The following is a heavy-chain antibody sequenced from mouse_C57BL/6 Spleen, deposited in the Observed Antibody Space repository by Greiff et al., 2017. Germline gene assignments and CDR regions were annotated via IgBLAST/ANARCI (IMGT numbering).Heavy chain of an antibody. V-gene: IGHV1-4*01. CDR2: INPSSGYT. Sequence: QVQLQQSGAELARPGASVKMSCKASGYTFTSYTMHWVNQRPGQGLEWIGYINPSSGYTKYNQKFKDKATLTADKTSSTAYMQLSSLTSEDSAVYYCARWYDGYKPFAYWGQGTLVTVSA. J-gene: IGHJ3*01. D-gene: IGHD2-3*01. CDR3: ARWYDGYKPFAY. CDR1: GYTFTSYT.